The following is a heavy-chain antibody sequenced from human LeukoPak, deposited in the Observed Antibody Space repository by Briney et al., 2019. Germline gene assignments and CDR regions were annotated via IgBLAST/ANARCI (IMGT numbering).Heavy chain of an antibody. CDR2: IYTSVGT. CDR1: GGSISSDDYY. Sequence: SETLSLTCTVSGGSISSDDYYWSWIRQPAGKGLEWIGRIYTSVGTNYNPSLQSRVTISVDSSKNQISLKLSSVTAADTAVYYCAREERQRLYFDYWGQGALVTVSS. V-gene: IGHV4-61*02. J-gene: IGHJ4*02. D-gene: IGHD1-26*01. CDR3: AREERQRLYFDY.